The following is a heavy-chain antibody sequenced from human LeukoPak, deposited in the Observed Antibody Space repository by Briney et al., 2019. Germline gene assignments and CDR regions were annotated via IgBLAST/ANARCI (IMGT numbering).Heavy chain of an antibody. CDR1: GLTFSSYW. CDR3: ASSTVTTSEGNY. J-gene: IGHJ4*02. Sequence: GGSLRLSCAASGLTFSSYWMSWVRQAPGKGLEWVANIKQDGSEKYYVDSVKGRFTISRDNAKNSLYLQMNSLRAEDTAVYYCASSTVTTSEGNYWGQGTLVTVSS. V-gene: IGHV3-7*01. CDR2: IKQDGSEK. D-gene: IGHD4-17*01.